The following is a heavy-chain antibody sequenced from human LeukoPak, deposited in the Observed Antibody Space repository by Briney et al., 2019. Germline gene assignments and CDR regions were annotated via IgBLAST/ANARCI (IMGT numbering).Heavy chain of an antibody. Sequence: GGSLRLSCAASGFTFSSYAMSWVRQAPGKGLEWVSAISGSGGSTYYADSVKGRFTISRDNSKNTLYLQMNSPRAEDTAVYYCAKGGYHDSSGYVDYWGQGTLVTVSS. V-gene: IGHV3-23*01. CDR1: GFTFSSYA. CDR2: ISGSGGST. D-gene: IGHD3-22*01. J-gene: IGHJ4*02. CDR3: AKGGYHDSSGYVDY.